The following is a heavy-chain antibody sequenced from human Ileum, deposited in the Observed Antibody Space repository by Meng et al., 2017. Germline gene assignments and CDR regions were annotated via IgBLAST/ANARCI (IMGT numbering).Heavy chain of an antibody. J-gene: IGHJ4*02. V-gene: IGHV7-4-1*02. CDR2: INTDTGNP. CDR3: AREPQRFDY. Sequence: QVKLVQSGFELKKPGASVKISCKASGYTFTKKGMNWVRQAPGQGLEWIGWINTDTGNPTYAQGFTGRFVFSLDTSVSTAYLQISSLKTEDTAVYYCAREPQRFDYWGQGTLVTVSS. CDR1: GYTFTKKG.